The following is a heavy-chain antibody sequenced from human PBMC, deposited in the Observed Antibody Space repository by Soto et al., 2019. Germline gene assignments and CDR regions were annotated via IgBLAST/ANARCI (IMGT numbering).Heavy chain of an antibody. V-gene: IGHV4-4*07. D-gene: IGHD2-15*01. CDR2: IYISGNT. J-gene: IGHJ4*02. CDR1: GGSVSSHY. Sequence: PSETLSLTCSVSGGSVSSHYWSWVRQPAGKGLEWIGRIYISGNTKYNPSFKSRVTMSVDTSKNQVSLRLSSVTAADKAVYYCARGGGYDSFDFWGQGIQVTVSS. CDR3: ARGGGYDSFDF.